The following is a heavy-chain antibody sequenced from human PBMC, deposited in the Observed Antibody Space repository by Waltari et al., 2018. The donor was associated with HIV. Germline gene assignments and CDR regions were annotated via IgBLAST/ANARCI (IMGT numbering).Heavy chain of an antibody. D-gene: IGHD3-3*01. CDR1: ADTINNSY. Sequence: QVQLQESGPGLVKPSETLSLTCNVSADTINNSYFSWIRQSPAKGLEWIGYIYYTGTSNYHPSPSLKSRVTMSLDTSKTQFSLKLTSVSAADTAVYYCARTVGTSISGVITYNWFDSWGQGTLVTVSS. J-gene: IGHJ5*01. CDR2: IYYTGTS. V-gene: IGHV4-59*01. CDR3: ARTVGTSISGVITYNWFDS.